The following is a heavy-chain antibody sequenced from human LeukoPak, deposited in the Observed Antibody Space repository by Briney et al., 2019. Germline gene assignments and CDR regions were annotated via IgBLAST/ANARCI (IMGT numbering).Heavy chain of an antibody. Sequence: GESLKISCKGSGYKFSNYWIAWVRQMPGKGLEWMGRIDPSDSYTNYSPSFQGHVTISADKSISTAYLQWSSLKASDTAMYHCARAGGSSSSYWGQGTLVTVSS. CDR2: IDPSDSYT. D-gene: IGHD6-6*01. V-gene: IGHV5-10-1*01. CDR3: ARAGGSSSSY. CDR1: GYKFSNYW. J-gene: IGHJ4*02.